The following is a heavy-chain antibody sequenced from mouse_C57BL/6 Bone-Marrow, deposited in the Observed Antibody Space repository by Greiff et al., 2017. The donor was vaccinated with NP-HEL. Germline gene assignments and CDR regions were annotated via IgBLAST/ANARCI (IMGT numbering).Heavy chain of an antibody. J-gene: IGHJ4*01. CDR3: TTPGYDVDYAMDY. Sequence: VQLQQSGAELVRPGASVKLSCTASGFNIKDDYMHWVKQRPEQGLEWIGWIDPEDGDTEYASKFQGKATITADTSSNTAYLQLSSLTSEDTAVYYCTTPGYDVDYAMDYWGQGTSVTVSS. CDR1: GFNIKDDY. D-gene: IGHD2-2*01. CDR2: IDPEDGDT. V-gene: IGHV14-4*01.